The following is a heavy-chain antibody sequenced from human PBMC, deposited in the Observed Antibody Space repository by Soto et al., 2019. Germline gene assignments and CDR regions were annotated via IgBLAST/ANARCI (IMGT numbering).Heavy chain of an antibody. CDR2: INHSGST. CDR3: ARVLARHHGNYYHYGMDV. J-gene: IGHJ6*02. Sequence: PSETLSLTCAVYGGSFSGYCWSWIRQPPGKGLEWIGEINHSGSTNYNPSLKSRVTISVDTSKNQFSLKLSSVTAADTAVYYCARVLARHHGNYYHYGMDVWGQGTTVTVSS. V-gene: IGHV4-34*01. CDR1: GGSFSGYC. D-gene: IGHD2-15*01.